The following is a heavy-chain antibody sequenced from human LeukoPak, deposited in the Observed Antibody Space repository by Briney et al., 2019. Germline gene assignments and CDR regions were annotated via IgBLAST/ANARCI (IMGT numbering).Heavy chain of an antibody. CDR1: GFTFSSYW. V-gene: IGHV3-7*01. CDR3: AIEPGSHDYGDYGEDYYYGMDV. J-gene: IGHJ6*02. D-gene: IGHD4-17*01. Sequence: GGSLRLSCAASGFTFSSYWMSWVRQAPGKGLEWVANIKQDGSEKYYVDSVKGRFTISRDNAKNSLYLQMNSLRAEDTAVYYCAIEPGSHDYGDYGEDYYYGMDVWGQGTTVTVSS. CDR2: IKQDGSEK.